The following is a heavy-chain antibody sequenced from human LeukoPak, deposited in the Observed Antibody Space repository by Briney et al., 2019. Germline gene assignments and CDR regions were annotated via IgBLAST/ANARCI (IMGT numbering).Heavy chain of an antibody. Sequence: SETLSLTCTVSGGSISSGSYYWSWIRQPAGKGLEWIGRIYTSGNTNYNPSLKSRVTMSVDTSKNQFSLRLSSVTAADTAVYYCARDRHLGQLTPFDIWGQGTMVTVSS. D-gene: IGHD5-18*01. J-gene: IGHJ3*02. V-gene: IGHV4-61*02. CDR3: ARDRHLGQLTPFDI. CDR1: GGSISSGSYY. CDR2: IYTSGNT.